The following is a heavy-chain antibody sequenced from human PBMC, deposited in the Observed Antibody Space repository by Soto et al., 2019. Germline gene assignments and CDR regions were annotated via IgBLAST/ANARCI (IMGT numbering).Heavy chain of an antibody. CDR3: ARDRTGSSGFDY. D-gene: IGHD3-22*01. V-gene: IGHV4-30-2*01. CDR2: IYHSGST. J-gene: IGHJ4*02. CDR1: GGSVSSGGYS. Sequence: TLSLPCAVSGGSVSSGGYSWSWIRQPPGKGLEWIGYIYHSGSTYYNPSLKSRVTISVDRSKNQFSLKLRSFTAADTAVYYCARDRTGSSGFDYWGQGTLATVSS.